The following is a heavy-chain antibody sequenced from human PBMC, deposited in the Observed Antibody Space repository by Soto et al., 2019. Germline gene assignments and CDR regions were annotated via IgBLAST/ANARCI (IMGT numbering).Heavy chain of an antibody. CDR1: GGSISSYY. CDR3: ARVVTGTPLVSFDP. V-gene: IGHV4-4*07. Sequence: PSETLSLTCTVSGGSISSYYWSWIRQPAGKGLEWIGRIYTSGSTNYSPSLKSRVTMSVDTFKNQFYLKLSSVNAADTAVYYCARVVTGTPLVSFDPWGQGTLVTVSS. CDR2: IYTSGST. D-gene: IGHD1-7*01. J-gene: IGHJ5*02.